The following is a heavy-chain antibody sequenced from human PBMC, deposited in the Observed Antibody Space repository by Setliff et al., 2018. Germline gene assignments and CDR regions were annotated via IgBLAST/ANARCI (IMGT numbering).Heavy chain of an antibody. CDR2: IKSIDEGGTT. CDR1: GFTFRNAW. Sequence: KPGGSLRLSCAVSGFTFRNAWMSWVRQAPGKGLEWVGRIKSIDEGGTTDYPAPVKDRFTISRDDSKNTVYLQMNSLKADDTAVYYCALAYCRSTTCHPLYYWGQGTLVTVSS. D-gene: IGHD2-2*01. V-gene: IGHV3-15*01. J-gene: IGHJ4*02. CDR3: ALAYCRSTTCHPLYY.